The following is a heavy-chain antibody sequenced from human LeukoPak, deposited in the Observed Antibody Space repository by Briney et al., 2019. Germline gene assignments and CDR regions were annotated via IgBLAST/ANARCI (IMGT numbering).Heavy chain of an antibody. CDR1: GFTFSSYW. CDR2: INSDGSST. J-gene: IGHJ6*03. CDR3: ARDHDDSSGYPPGYYYYYMDV. D-gene: IGHD3-22*01. Sequence: PGGSLRLSCAASGFTFSSYWMHWVRQAPGKGLVWVSRINSDGSSTSYADSVKGRFTISRDNAKNSLYLQMNSLRAEDTAVYYCARDHDDSSGYPPGYYYYYMDVWGKGTTVTISS. V-gene: IGHV3-74*01.